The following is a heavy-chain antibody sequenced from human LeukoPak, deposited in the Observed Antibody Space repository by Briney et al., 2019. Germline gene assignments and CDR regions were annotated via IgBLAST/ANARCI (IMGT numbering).Heavy chain of an antibody. CDR2: ISAYNGNT. CDR1: GYTFTTYS. D-gene: IGHD1-26*01. J-gene: IGHJ4*02. V-gene: IGHV1-18*01. Sequence: GASVKVSCKASGYTFTTYSIIWVRQAPGQGLEWMGWISAYNGNTKYAQKLQGRVTMTTDTSTSTAYMELRSLRSEDTAVYYCARGLGGSGSYFLTFDYWGQGTLVTVSS. CDR3: ARGLGGSGSYFLTFDY.